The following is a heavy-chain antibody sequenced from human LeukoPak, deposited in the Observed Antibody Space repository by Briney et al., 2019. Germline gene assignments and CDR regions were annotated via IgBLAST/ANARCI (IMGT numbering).Heavy chain of an antibody. CDR3: ERVPRYCSGGSCYPD. CDR2: IYYSGST. D-gene: IGHD2-15*01. V-gene: IGHV4-39*07. Sequence: PSETLSLTCTVSGGSISSSSYYWGWIRQPPGKGLEWIGSIYYSGSTYYNPSLKSRVTISIDTSKNQFSLKLSSVTAADTAVYYCERVPRYCSGGSCYPDWGQGTLVTVSS. J-gene: IGHJ4*02. CDR1: GGSISSSSYY.